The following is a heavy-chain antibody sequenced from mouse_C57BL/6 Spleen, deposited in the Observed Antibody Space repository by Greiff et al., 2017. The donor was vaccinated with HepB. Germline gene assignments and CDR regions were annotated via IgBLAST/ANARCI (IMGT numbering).Heavy chain of an antibody. CDR1: GYTFTDYY. Sequence: EVQLQQSGPELVKPGASVKISCKASGYTFTDYYMNWVKQSHGKSLEWIGDINPNNGGTSYNQKFKGKATLTVDESSSTAYMELRSLTSEDSAVYYCERYDGYYPFDYWGQGTTLTVSS. CDR3: ERYDGYYPFDY. CDR2: INPNNGGT. J-gene: IGHJ2*01. D-gene: IGHD2-3*01. V-gene: IGHV1-26*01.